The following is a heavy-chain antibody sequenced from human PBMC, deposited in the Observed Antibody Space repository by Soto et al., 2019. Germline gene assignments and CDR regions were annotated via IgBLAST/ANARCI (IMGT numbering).Heavy chain of an antibody. Sequence: PSETLSLTCTVSGGSISSGDYYWSWIRQPPGKGLEWIGYIYYSGSTYYNPSLKSRVTISVDTSKNQFSLKLSSVAAADTAVYYCARVSRGVRGVPNWFDPWGQGTLVTVSS. CDR1: GGSISSGDYY. V-gene: IGHV4-30-4*01. D-gene: IGHD3-10*01. CDR3: ARVSRGVRGVPNWFDP. J-gene: IGHJ5*02. CDR2: IYYSGST.